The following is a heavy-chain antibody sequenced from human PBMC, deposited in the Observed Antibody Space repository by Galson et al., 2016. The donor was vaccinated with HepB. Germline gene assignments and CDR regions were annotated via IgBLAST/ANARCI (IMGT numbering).Heavy chain of an antibody. CDR2: IKEDGSEK. CDR3: ARLTVVVPTAPDYFDY. V-gene: IGHV3-7*03. J-gene: IGHJ4*02. CDR1: GFTVTNSF. Sequence: SLRLSCAASGFTVTNSFMTWVRQAPGQGLEWVANIKEDGSEKYYADSVKGRFTISRENAKNSLYLQMNSLRVEDTATYYCARLTVVVPTAPDYFDYWGQGTLVTVAS. D-gene: IGHD2-2*01.